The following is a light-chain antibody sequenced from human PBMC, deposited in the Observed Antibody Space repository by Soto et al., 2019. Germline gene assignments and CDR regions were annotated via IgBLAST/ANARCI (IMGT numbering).Light chain of an antibody. V-gene: IGLV2-14*01. J-gene: IGLJ1*01. Sequence: QSALTQPASVSGAPGQSITISCTGTSSDVGGYNFVSWYQQHPGKAPKLMLYDVSNRPSGVSNRFSGSKAGNTASLTISGLQAEDEADYFCSSYTTSSLYVFGTGTKPTVL. CDR2: DVS. CDR3: SSYTTSSLYV. CDR1: SSDVGGYNF.